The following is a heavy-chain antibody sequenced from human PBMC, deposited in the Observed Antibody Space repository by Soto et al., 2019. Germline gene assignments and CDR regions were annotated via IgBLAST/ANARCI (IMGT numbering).Heavy chain of an antibody. CDR3: ARLTGLANYHSMDV. V-gene: IGHV5-51*01. CDR1: GYNFATYW. Sequence: PGESLKISCEGSGYNFATYWIGWVRQMPGKGLEWMGIIYPGDSDTKYSPSFQGQVTFSADKSINTAYPQWSSLEASDTAIYYCARLTGLANYHSMDVWGQGTTVTVSS. CDR2: IYPGDSDT. J-gene: IGHJ6*02. D-gene: IGHD3-9*01.